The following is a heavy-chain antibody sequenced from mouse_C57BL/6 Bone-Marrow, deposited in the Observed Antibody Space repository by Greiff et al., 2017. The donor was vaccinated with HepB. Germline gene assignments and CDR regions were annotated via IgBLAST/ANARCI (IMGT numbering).Heavy chain of an antibody. D-gene: IGHD2-3*01. Sequence: EVQVVESGGDLVKPGGSLKLSCAASGFTFSSYGMSWVRQTPDKRLEWVATISSGGSYTYYPDSVKGRFTISRDNAKNTLYLQMSSLKSEDTAMYYCARHGGYSSAYWGQGTLVTVSA. CDR3: ARHGGYSSAY. J-gene: IGHJ3*01. V-gene: IGHV5-6*01. CDR2: ISSGGSYT. CDR1: GFTFSSYG.